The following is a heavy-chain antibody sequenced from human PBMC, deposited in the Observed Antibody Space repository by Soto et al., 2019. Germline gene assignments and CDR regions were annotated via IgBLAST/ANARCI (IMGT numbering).Heavy chain of an antibody. CDR3: ARLGGYYQAFDQ. J-gene: IGHJ4*02. D-gene: IGHD3-22*01. Sequence: SETLSLTCGVYGGSFSGYYWSWIRQPPGKGLEWIGEVNHSGSTNYNPSLKSRVTISVDTSKNQFSLKLSSVTAADTALYYCARLGGYYQAFDQWGQGSLVTVS. CDR1: GGSFSGYY. V-gene: IGHV4-34*01. CDR2: VNHSGST.